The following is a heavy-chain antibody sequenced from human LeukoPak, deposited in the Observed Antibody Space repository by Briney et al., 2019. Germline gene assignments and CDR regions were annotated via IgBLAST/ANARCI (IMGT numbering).Heavy chain of an antibody. Sequence: GGSLRLSCAASGFTFSSYAMHWVRQAPGKGLEYVSAISRNGGSTYYANSVKGRFTISRDNSKNTLYLQMGSLRAEDMAVYYCVRCRGDCYIFDYWGQGTLVTVSS. CDR1: GFTFSSYA. CDR2: ISRNGGST. J-gene: IGHJ4*02. CDR3: VRCRGDCYIFDY. D-gene: IGHD2-21*02. V-gene: IGHV3-64*01.